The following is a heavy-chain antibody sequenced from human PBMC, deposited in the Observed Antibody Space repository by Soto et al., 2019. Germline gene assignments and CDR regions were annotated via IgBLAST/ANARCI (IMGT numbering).Heavy chain of an antibody. Sequence: GASVKVSCKASGYTFTSYDINWVRQATGQGLEWMGWMNPNSGNTGYAQKFQGRVTMTRNTSISTAYMELSSLRSEDTAVYYRARVSRDILTGYYTKAFDYWGQGTLVTVSS. D-gene: IGHD3-9*01. CDR2: MNPNSGNT. V-gene: IGHV1-8*01. CDR3: ARVSRDILTGYYTKAFDY. J-gene: IGHJ4*02. CDR1: GYTFTSYD.